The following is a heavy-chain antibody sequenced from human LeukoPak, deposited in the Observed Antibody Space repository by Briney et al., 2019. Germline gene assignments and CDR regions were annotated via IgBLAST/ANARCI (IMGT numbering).Heavy chain of an antibody. J-gene: IGHJ4*02. D-gene: IGHD3-10*01. CDR1: GFSFRSYS. CDR2: ISSSSTYI. Sequence: GGSLRLSCAASGFSFRSYSMNWVRQAPGKGLEWVPFISSSSTYIYYADSMKGRFTISRDNAKNSLFLQMNSLRGEDTAVYYCAPLRGDYWGQGTLVTVSS. CDR3: APLRGDY. V-gene: IGHV3-21*01.